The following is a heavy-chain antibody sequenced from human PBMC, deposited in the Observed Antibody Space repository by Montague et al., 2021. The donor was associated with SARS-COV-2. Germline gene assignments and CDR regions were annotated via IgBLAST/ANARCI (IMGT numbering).Heavy chain of an antibody. J-gene: IGHJ3*02. CDR3: ARPVVWGSYHYSAFDI. Sequence: QSGAEVKKPGDSLTISSKCSGYSFARYWIGWVRQMPGKGLERMGIIYPGDSDTRYSPSFQGQVTISANKSISTTYLQWSSLKASDTAMSYCARPVVWGSYHYSAFDIWGQGTMVTVSS. CDR1: GYSFARYW. D-gene: IGHD3-16*02. V-gene: IGHV5-51*01. CDR2: IYPGDSDT.